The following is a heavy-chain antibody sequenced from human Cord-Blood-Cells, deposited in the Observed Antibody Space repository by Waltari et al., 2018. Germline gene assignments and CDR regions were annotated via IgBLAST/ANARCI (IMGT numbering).Heavy chain of an antibody. CDR1: GYTFTSYA. Sequence: QVQLVQSGAEVKKPGASVKVSCKASGYTFTSYAMHWVRQATGQRLEWMGWINAGNGNTKYSQKFQGRVTITRDTSASTAYMELSSLRSEDTAVYYCARPLTERAYDAFDIWGQGTMVTVSS. CDR2: INAGNGNT. CDR3: ARPLTERAYDAFDI. D-gene: IGHD2-8*02. V-gene: IGHV1-3*01. J-gene: IGHJ3*02.